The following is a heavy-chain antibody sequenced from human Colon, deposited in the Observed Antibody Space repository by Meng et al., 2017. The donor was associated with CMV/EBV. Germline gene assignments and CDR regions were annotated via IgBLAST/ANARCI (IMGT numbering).Heavy chain of an antibody. J-gene: IGHJ4*02. CDR1: FSFYNIW. D-gene: IGHD3-16*02. CDR2: IKSSSGAETT. CDR3: TALSTLGGVIVINY. V-gene: IGHV3-15*01. Sequence: FSFYNIWMNWVRQAPGKGLEWVGLIKSSSGAETTDYAATVKGRFTISRDDSQSTVYLHMNSLKTEDTAVYYCTALSTLGGVIVINYWGQGTLVTVSS.